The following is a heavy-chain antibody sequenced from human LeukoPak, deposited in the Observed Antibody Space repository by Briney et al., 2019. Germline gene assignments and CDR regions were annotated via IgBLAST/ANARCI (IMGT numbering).Heavy chain of an antibody. Sequence: GGSLRLSCAASGFTFSSYSMNWVRQAPGKGLEWVSAISGSGGSTYYADSVKGRFTISRDNSKNTLYLQMNSLRAEDTAVYYCAKDRGKGYYDSSGYFIDYWGQGTLVTVSS. D-gene: IGHD3-22*01. CDR3: AKDRGKGYYDSSGYFIDY. CDR1: GFTFSSYS. CDR2: ISGSGGST. V-gene: IGHV3-23*01. J-gene: IGHJ4*02.